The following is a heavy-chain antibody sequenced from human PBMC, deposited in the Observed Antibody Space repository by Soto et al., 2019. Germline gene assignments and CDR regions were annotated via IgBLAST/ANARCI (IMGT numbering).Heavy chain of an antibody. J-gene: IGHJ3*02. CDR1: GYTFTSYD. D-gene: IGHD3-16*01. CDR3: AISPGGVLLVDAFDI. V-gene: IGHV1-8*01. Sequence: ASVKVSCKASGYTFTSYDINWVRQATGQGLEWMGWMNPNSGNTGYAQKFQGRVTMTRNTSISTAYMELSSLRSEDTAVYYCAISPGGVLLVDAFDIWGQGTMVTVSS. CDR2: MNPNSGNT.